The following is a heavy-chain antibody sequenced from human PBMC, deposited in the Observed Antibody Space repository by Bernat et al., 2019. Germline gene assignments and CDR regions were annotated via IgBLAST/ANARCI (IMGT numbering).Heavy chain of an antibody. Sequence: EVQLLESGGGLVQPGGSLRLSYAASGVTFSSYAMSCVRQAPGKGLEWVSSISASGGSTWYADSVKGRFTISRDNSKNTLYLQMNSLRAEDTAVYYCAKDRSGDYVQYFDYWGQGTLVTVSS. CDR3: AKDRSGDYVQYFDY. CDR1: GVTFSSYA. J-gene: IGHJ4*02. CDR2: ISASGGST. D-gene: IGHD4-17*01. V-gene: IGHV3-23*01.